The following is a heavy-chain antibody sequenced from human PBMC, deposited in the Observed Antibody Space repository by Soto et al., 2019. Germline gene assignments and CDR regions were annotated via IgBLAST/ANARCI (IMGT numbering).Heavy chain of an antibody. V-gene: IGHV3-30-3*01. D-gene: IGHD6-13*01. CDR3: AREGIAESGPNYYDL. CDR2: ISYDGSTK. Sequence: QVQLVESGGGVVQPGRSLTIFCTASGFTFKHNAMHWIRRAPAKGLEWVADISYDGSTKNYADSVKGRFTISRDNSKNKLSLQMSALKSEDTATYYCAREGIAESGPNYYDLWGQGTLVAVSS. J-gene: IGHJ4*02. CDR1: GFTFKHNA.